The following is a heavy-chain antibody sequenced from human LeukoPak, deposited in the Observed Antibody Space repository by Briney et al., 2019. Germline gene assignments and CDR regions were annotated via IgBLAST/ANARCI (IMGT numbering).Heavy chain of an antibody. CDR3: ASSGSYRFDY. CDR2: IWYDGSNK. CDR1: GFTFSSYG. D-gene: IGHD1-26*01. J-gene: IGHJ4*02. Sequence: GGSLRLSCAASGFTFSSYGMHWVRQAPGKGLEWVAVIWYDGSNKYYADSVKGRFTISRDNSKNTLYLQMNSLRDEDTAVYYCASSGSYRFDYWGQGTLVTVPS. V-gene: IGHV3-33*01.